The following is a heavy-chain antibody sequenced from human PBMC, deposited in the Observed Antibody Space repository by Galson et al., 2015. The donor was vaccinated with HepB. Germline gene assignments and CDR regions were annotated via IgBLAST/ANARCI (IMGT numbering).Heavy chain of an antibody. CDR1: GFTFSSYS. D-gene: IGHD3-10*01. CDR2: ISSSSSYI. CDR3: ARERLGSGSSPLTPPHVYFDL. J-gene: IGHJ2*01. V-gene: IGHV3-21*01. Sequence: SLRLSCAASGFTFSSYSMNWVRQAPGKGLEWVSSISSSSSYIYYADSVKGRFTISRDNAKNSLYLQMNSLRVEDTAVYYCARERLGSGSSPLTPPHVYFDLWGRGTLVTVSS.